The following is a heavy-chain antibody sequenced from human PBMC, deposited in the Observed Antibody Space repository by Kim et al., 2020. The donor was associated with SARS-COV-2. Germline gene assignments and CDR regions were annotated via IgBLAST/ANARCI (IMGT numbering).Heavy chain of an antibody. Sequence: DTVYSPSFQGQVTISADKSISTAYLQWSSLKASDTAMYYCAVGGSGPQIDYWGQGTLVTVSS. CDR3: AVGGSGPQIDY. D-gene: IGHD3-10*01. J-gene: IGHJ4*02. CDR2: DT. V-gene: IGHV5-51*01.